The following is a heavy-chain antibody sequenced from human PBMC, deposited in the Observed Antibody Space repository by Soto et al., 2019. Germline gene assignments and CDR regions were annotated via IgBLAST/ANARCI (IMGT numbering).Heavy chain of an antibody. V-gene: IGHV3-21*01. J-gene: IGHJ6*02. CDR3: ARDRVEQQRNNYYYYYGMDV. D-gene: IGHD6-13*01. CDR2: ISSSSSYI. Sequence: EVQLVESGGGLVKPGGSLRLSCAASGFTFSSYSMNWVRQAPGKGLEWVSSISSSSSYIYYADSVKGRFTISRDNAKNSLYMQMNSLRAEDTAVYYCARDRVEQQRNNYYYYYGMDVWGQGTTVTVSS. CDR1: GFTFSSYS.